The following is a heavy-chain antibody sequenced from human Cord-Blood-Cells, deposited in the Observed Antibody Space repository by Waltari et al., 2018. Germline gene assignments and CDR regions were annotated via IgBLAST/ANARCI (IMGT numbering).Heavy chain of an antibody. J-gene: IGHJ6*02. V-gene: IGHV1-18*01. CDR3: ARDPSGSYYYYGMDV. CDR1: GYPFTSYG. Sequence: VQLVQSGAEVKKPGASAKVSCKASGYPFTSYGISWVRQAPGLGLEWMGWISAYNGNTNYAQKLQGRVTMTTDTSTRTAYMELRSLRSDDTAVYYCARDPSGSYYYYGMDVWGQGTTVTVSS. CDR2: ISAYNGNT. D-gene: IGHD1-26*01.